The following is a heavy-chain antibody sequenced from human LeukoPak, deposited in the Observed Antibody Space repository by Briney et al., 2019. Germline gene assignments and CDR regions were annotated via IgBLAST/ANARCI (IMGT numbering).Heavy chain of an antibody. Sequence: SETLSLTCAVYGGSFSGYYWSWIRQPPGKGLEWIGEINHSGSTNYNPSLKSRVTISVDTSKNQFSLKLSSVTAAETAVYYCARGRIYGDKRVSLNYFDYWGQGTLVTVSS. D-gene: IGHD4-17*01. V-gene: IGHV4-34*01. CDR1: GGSFSGYY. CDR2: INHSGST. CDR3: ARGRIYGDKRVSLNYFDY. J-gene: IGHJ4*02.